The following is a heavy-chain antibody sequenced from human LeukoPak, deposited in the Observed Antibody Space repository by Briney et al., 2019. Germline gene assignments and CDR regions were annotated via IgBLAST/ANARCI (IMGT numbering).Heavy chain of an antibody. V-gene: IGHV1-69*04. CDR3: ARGDYGDYPYYYYGMDV. Sequence: SVKVSCKASGGTFSSYAISWVRQAPGQGLEWMGRIIPILGIANYAQKFQGRVTITADKSTSTAYMELSSLRSEDTAVYYCARGDYGDYPYYYYGMDVWGQGTTVTVSS. J-gene: IGHJ6*02. CDR2: IIPILGIA. CDR1: GGTFSSYA. D-gene: IGHD4-17*01.